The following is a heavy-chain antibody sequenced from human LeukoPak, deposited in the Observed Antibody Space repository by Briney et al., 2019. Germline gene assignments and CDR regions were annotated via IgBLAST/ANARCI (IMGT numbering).Heavy chain of an antibody. Sequence: PSETLSLTCAVYGGSFSGYYWSWIRQPPGKGLEWIGEINHSGSTNYNPSLKSRVTISVDTSKNQFSLKLSSVTAADTAVYYCARPRPRVAGTHNWFDPWGQGTLVTVSP. J-gene: IGHJ5*02. CDR2: INHSGST. CDR1: GGSFSGYY. D-gene: IGHD6-19*01. CDR3: ARPRPRVAGTHNWFDP. V-gene: IGHV4-34*01.